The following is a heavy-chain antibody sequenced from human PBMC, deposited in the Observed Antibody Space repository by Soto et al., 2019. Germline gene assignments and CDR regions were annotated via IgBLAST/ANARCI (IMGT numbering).Heavy chain of an antibody. CDR2: IYYSGST. V-gene: IGHV4-31*03. Sequence: QVQLQESGPGLVKPSQTLSLTCTVSGGSISSGGYYWSWIRQHPGKGLEWIGYIYYSGSTYYNPSHKLRVTVPVDTSKNHFTQKLSSVTADDTAVDYCAKALPPESSGYYDWYFGLWGRGTLGTVSS. J-gene: IGHJ2*01. CDR3: AKALPPESSGYYDWYFGL. CDR1: GGSISSGGYY. D-gene: IGHD3-22*01.